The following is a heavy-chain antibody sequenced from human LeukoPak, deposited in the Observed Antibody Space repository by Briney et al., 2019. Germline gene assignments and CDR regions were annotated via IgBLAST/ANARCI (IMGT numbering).Heavy chain of an antibody. CDR2: INTGTGNP. V-gene: IGHV7-4-1*02. D-gene: IGHD3-10*01. Sequence: ASVKVSCKTSGYTFTNYAMNWVRQAPGQGLEFMGWINTGTGNPTYAQGFTGRIVFSLDTSVSTAYLHINTLKPEDTAVYCCAAIGAHSFDYWGQGTLVTVSS. J-gene: IGHJ4*02. CDR3: AAIGAHSFDY. CDR1: GYTFTNYA.